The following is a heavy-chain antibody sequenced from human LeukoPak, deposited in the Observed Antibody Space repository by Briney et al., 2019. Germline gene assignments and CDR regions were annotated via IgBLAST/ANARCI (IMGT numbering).Heavy chain of an antibody. Sequence: ASVKVSCKASGYTSTSYDINWVRQATGQGLEWMGWMNPNSGNTGYAQKFQGRVTMTRNTSISTAYMELGSLRSEDTAVYYCARPLTAYCGGDCYRDTDDAFDIWGQGTMVTVSS. V-gene: IGHV1-8*01. J-gene: IGHJ3*02. CDR1: GYTSTSYD. D-gene: IGHD2-21*02. CDR3: ARPLTAYCGGDCYRDTDDAFDI. CDR2: MNPNSGNT.